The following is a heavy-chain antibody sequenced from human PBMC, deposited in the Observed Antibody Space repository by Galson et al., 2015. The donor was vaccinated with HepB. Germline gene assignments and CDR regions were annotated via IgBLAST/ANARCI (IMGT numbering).Heavy chain of an antibody. D-gene: IGHD5-24*01. CDR3: AREMATNDGFDI. CDR2: ISAYNGNT. J-gene: IGHJ3*02. Sequence: SVKVSCKASGYTFTSYGINWVRQAPGQGLEWMGWISAYNGNTNYAQRLQGRVTMTTDTSTNTAYMELRSLRSDDTAVYYCAREMATNDGFDIWGQGTMVTVSS. CDR1: GYTFTSYG. V-gene: IGHV1-18*01.